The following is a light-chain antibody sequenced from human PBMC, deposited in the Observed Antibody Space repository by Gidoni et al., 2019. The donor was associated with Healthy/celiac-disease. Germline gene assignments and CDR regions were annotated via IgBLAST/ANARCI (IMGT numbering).Light chain of an antibody. Sequence: QSVLTQPPSVSGAPGPRVTIYCTGSSSNIGAGYDVHWYQQLPGTAPKLLIYGNSNRPSGVPDRFSGSKSGTSASLAITGLQAEDEADYYCQSYDSSLSGWGVFGGGTKLTVL. CDR2: GNS. J-gene: IGLJ2*01. CDR1: SSNIGAGYD. V-gene: IGLV1-40*01. CDR3: QSYDSSLSGWGV.